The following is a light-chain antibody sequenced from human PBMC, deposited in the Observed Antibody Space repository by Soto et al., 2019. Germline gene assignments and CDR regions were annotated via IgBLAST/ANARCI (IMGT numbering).Light chain of an antibody. CDR2: EVS. CDR3: SSYTSSSTLHYV. V-gene: IGLV2-14*01. J-gene: IGLJ1*01. CDR1: SSDVGGYNY. Sequence: QSVLTQPASVSGSPGQSITISCTGTSSDVGGYNYVSWYQQHPGKAPKLMIYEVSNRPSGVSNRFSGPKSGNTASLTISGLQAEDEADYYCSSYTSSSTLHYVFGTGTKVTVL.